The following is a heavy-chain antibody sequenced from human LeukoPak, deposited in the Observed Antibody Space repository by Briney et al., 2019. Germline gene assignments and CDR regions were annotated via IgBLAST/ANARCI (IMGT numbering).Heavy chain of an antibody. V-gene: IGHV4-4*07. CDR1: GGSISSYY. CDR3: AGNNLNDEVDY. CDR2: IYTSGST. Sequence: AWETLSLTCTVSGGSISSYYWSWIRQPAGKGLEWIGRIYTSGSTNYNPYLKSRVTMSVDTSNNQFSLKLSSVTAADTAVYYCAGNNLNDEVDYWGQGTLVSVSS. J-gene: IGHJ4*02. D-gene: IGHD1-1*01.